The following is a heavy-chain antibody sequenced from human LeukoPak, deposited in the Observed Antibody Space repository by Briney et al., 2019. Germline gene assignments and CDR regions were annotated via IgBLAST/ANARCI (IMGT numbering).Heavy chain of an antibody. D-gene: IGHD1-26*01. J-gene: IGHJ4*02. CDR1: GYIFTSYF. CDR3: AREGGIVGATRSDY. V-gene: IGHV1-46*01. CDR2: INPSGGST. Sequence: GASVKVSCKASGYIFTSYFMHWVRQAPGQGLEWMGLINPSGGSTRYAQKFQGRVTMTRDMSTSTVYMELSSLRSEDTAVYYCAREGGIVGATRSDYWGQGTLVTVSS.